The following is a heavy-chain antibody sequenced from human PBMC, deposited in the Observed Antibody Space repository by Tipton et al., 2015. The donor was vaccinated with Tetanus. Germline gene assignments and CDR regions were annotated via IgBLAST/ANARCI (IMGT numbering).Heavy chain of an antibody. J-gene: IGHJ6*02. V-gene: IGHV3-7*01. CDR2: IKHDGSEK. Sequence: SLRLSCAGSGFTFSRYWMTWVRQAPGKGPEWVASIKHDGSEKFYVESVKGRFTISRDDSKDSLYLQMSSVRAEDTAVYYCARSGSGTNYYYYGMDVWGQGTTVTVSS. CDR3: ARSGSGTNYYYYGMDV. CDR1: GFTFSRYW. D-gene: IGHD3-10*01.